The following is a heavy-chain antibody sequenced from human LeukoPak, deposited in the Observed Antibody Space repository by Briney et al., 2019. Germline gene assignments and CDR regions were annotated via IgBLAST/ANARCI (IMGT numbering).Heavy chain of an antibody. V-gene: IGHV1-2*02. CDR1: GYTFTGYY. D-gene: IGHD1-26*01. CDR2: INPNSGGT. J-gene: IGHJ4*02. Sequence: GASVKVSCKASGYTFTGYYMHWVRQAPGQGLDGMGWINPNSGGTNYAQKFQGRVTMTRDTSISTAYMELSRLRSDDTAVYYCARDLGSYSTFDYWGQGTLVTVSS. CDR3: ARDLGSYSTFDY.